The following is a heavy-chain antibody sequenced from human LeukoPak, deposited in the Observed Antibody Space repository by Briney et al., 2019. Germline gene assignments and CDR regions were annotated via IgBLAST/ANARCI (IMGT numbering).Heavy chain of an antibody. D-gene: IGHD6-19*01. CDR2: ISGSVGST. Sequence: RTGGSLRLSCVASGFTFSSYAMTWVRQAPGKGLEWVSSISGSVGSTYYADSVKGRFTISRDNSKNTLYLQMNSLRAEDTAVYYCAKLLFWAVAGVRPDYWGQGTLVTVSS. CDR3: AKLLFWAVAGVRPDY. CDR1: GFTFSSYA. J-gene: IGHJ4*02. V-gene: IGHV3-23*01.